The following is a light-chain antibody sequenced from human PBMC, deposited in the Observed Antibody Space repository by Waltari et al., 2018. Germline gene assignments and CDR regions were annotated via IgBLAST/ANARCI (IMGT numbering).Light chain of an antibody. Sequence: DIVLTQSPDSLTLSLGERATITCNSSQSVLYKSTGRNYLAWYQHKAGQPPKLLVYWGSTRGPGVPDRFSGSGFGTQFTLTISSLQPEDVAVYYCHQFSDAWWTFGQGTKVAIK. CDR1: QSVLYKSTGRNY. CDR3: HQFSDAWWT. V-gene: IGKV4-1*01. CDR2: WGS. J-gene: IGKJ1*01.